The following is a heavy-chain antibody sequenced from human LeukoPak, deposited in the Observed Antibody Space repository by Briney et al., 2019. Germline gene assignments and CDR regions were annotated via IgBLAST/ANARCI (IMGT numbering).Heavy chain of an antibody. J-gene: IGHJ4*02. CDR1: GYTFTGYY. CDR2: INPNSGGS. Sequence: ASVKVSCKASGYTFTGYYMHWVRQAPGQGLEWMGWINPNSGGSNYAQKFQGRVTMTRDTSISTAYMELSRLRSDDTAVYYCAKSSVGYCSSTSCRDYFDYWGQGTLVTVSS. D-gene: IGHD2-2*01. CDR3: AKSSVGYCSSTSCRDYFDY. V-gene: IGHV1-2*02.